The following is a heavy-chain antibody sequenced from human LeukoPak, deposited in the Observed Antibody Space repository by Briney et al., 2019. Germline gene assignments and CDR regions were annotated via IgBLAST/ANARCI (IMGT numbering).Heavy chain of an antibody. CDR2: ISYSGST. CDR1: GGSMSSYY. V-gene: IGHV4-59*01. CDR3: ARDRRYYDTSGTVYYDAMDV. J-gene: IGHJ6*02. Sequence: SEALSLTCTVSGGSMSSYYWSWTRQPPGKGLEWIGYISYSGSTNYNPSLKSRVTISVDTSKNHFSLKLSSVTAADTAVYYCARDRRYYDTSGTVYYDAMDVWGQGTTVTVSS. D-gene: IGHD3-22*01.